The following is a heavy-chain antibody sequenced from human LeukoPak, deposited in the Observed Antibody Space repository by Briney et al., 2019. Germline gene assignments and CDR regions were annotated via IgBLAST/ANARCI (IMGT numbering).Heavy chain of an antibody. D-gene: IGHD4-23*01. V-gene: IGHV4-59*01. CDR2: IYYSGST. Sequence: SETLSLTCTVPGDSISSYFWSWIRQPPGKGLEWIGYIYYSGSTNYNPSLRSRVTISVETSKNQFSLKLSSVTAADTAVYYCARAKGSTTTVITDWYFDLWGRGTLVTVSS. CDR3: ARAKGSTTTVITDWYFDL. J-gene: IGHJ2*01. CDR1: GDSISSYF.